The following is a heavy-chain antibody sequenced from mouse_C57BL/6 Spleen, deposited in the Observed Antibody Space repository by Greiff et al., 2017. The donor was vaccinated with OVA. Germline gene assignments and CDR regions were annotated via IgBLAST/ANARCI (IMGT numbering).Heavy chain of an antibody. CDR2: IDPETGGT. CDR1: GYTFTDYE. D-gene: IGHD2-4*01. V-gene: IGHV1-15*01. CDR3: TRHSYDYHDY. J-gene: IGHJ2*01. Sequence: VKLMESGAELVRPGASVTLSCKASGYTFTDYEMHWVKQTPVHGLEWIGAIDPETGGTAYNQKFKGKAILTADKSSSTAYMELRSLTSEDSAVYYCTRHSYDYHDYWGQGTTITVSS.